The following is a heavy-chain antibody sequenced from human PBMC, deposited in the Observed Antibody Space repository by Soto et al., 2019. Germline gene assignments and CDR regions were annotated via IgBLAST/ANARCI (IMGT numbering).Heavy chain of an antibody. D-gene: IGHD3-10*01. CDR3: ARDNGKRDYYYCCLDAYDI. CDR1: GGTFSSYA. J-gene: IGHJ3*02. Sequence: SVKVSCKASGGTFSSYAISWVRQAPGQGLEWMGGIIPIFSTPNYAQKFQGGVTITADESTSTAHMELSSLRSEETAVYYCARDNGKRDYYYCCLDAYDICGQGT. CDR2: IIPIFSTP. V-gene: IGHV1-69*13.